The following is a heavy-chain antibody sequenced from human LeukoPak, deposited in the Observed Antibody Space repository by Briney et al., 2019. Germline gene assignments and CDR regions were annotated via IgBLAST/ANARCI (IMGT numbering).Heavy chain of an antibody. D-gene: IGHD4-23*01. Sequence: GGSLRLSCAASGFTFSSYEMNWVRQAPGKGLEWVSYISSSGSTIYYADSVKGRFTISRDNAKNSLYLQMNSLRAEDTAVYYCASKSGGTSAGYYYVDVWGKGTTVTISS. CDR3: ASKSGGTSAGYYYVDV. J-gene: IGHJ6*03. CDR2: ISSSGSTI. V-gene: IGHV3-48*03. CDR1: GFTFSSYE.